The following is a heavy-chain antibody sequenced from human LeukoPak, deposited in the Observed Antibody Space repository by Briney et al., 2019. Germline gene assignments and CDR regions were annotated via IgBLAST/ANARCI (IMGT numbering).Heavy chain of an antibody. CDR3: ARAQYSSSWYFDY. Sequence: ASVKVSCKASGYTFTGYYMRWVRQAPGQGLEWMGWINPNSGGTNYAQKFQGRVTMTRDTSISTAYMELSRLRSDDTAVYYCARAQYSSSWYFDYWGQGTLVTVSS. CDR2: INPNSGGT. CDR1: GYTFTGYY. J-gene: IGHJ4*02. D-gene: IGHD6-13*01. V-gene: IGHV1-2*02.